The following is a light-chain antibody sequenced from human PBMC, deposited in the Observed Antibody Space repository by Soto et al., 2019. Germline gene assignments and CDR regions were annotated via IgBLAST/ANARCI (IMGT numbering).Light chain of an antibody. Sequence: QSALTKPPSASGSPGQSVTISCTGTSSDVGAYKYVSWYQQYPGKAPKLMIYEVSKRPSGVPDRFSGSKSGNTASLTVSGLQAEDEGDYYCTSYVGSNIWVFGGGTKLTVL. J-gene: IGLJ3*02. V-gene: IGLV2-8*01. CDR3: TSYVGSNIWV. CDR2: EVS. CDR1: SSDVGAYKY.